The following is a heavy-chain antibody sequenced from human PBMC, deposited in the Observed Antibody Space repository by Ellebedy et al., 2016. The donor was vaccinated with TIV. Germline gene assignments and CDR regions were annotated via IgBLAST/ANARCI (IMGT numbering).Heavy chain of an antibody. V-gene: IGHV3-11*06. CDR2: ISGSGSNT. J-gene: IGHJ1*01. Sequence: GESLKISCAASGFTFSDYYMSWIRQAPGKGLEWVSAISGSGSNTHYPDSLKERFTVSRDNSKNTLYLQMNSLRAEDTAVYYCARDVLFGEIWPWGQGTLVTVSS. CDR3: ARDVLFGEIWP. D-gene: IGHD3-10*01. CDR1: GFTFSDYY.